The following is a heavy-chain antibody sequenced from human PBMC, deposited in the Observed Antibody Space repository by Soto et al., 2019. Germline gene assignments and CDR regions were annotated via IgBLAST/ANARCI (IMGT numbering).Heavy chain of an antibody. J-gene: IGHJ5*02. CDR2: IIPIFGTA. CDR3: ARDSTTVTTSWWFDP. CDR1: GGTFSSYA. D-gene: IGHD4-17*01. Sequence: QVQLVQSGAEVKKPGSSVKVSCKASGGTFSSYAISWVRQAPGQGLKWMGGIIPIFGTANYAQKFQGRVTITADESTSTAYMELSSLRSEDTAVYYCARDSTTVTTSWWFDPWGQGTLVTVSS. V-gene: IGHV1-69*01.